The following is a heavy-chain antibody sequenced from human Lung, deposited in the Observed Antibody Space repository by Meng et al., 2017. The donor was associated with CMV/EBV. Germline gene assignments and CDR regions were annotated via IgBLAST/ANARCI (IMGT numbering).Heavy chain of an antibody. J-gene: IGHJ6*02. CDR3: AKVPRFYSYYGLDV. V-gene: IGHV1-24*01. CDR2: FDPEDGEA. CDR1: RYTLSELS. D-gene: IGHD3-10*01. Sequence: ASVKVSXKVSRYTLSELSMHWVRQAPGKGLEWMGGFDPEDGEAIYAQKFQGRVTMTEDTSTDTAYMELSSLRSDDTAVYYCAKVPRFYSYYGLDVWGQGTTVTVSS.